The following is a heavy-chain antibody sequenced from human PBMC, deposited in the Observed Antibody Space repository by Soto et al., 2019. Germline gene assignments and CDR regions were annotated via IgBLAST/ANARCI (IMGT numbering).Heavy chain of an antibody. CDR2: MNPNSGNT. V-gene: IGHV1-8*01. CDR1: GYTFTSYD. CDR3: ARHMRTGYSEDYYYYYMDV. D-gene: IGHD3-9*01. Sequence: ASVKVSCKASGYTFTSYDINWVRQATGQGLEWMGWMNPNSGNTGYAQKFQGRVTMTRNTTISTAYMELSSLRSEDTAVYYCARHMRTGYSEDYYYYYMDVWGKGTTVTVSS. J-gene: IGHJ6*03.